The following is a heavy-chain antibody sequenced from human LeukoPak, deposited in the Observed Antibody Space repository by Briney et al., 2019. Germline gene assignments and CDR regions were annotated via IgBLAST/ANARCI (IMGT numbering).Heavy chain of an antibody. Sequence: KPSETLSLTCTVSGGSISSSSYYWGWIRQPPGKGLEWIGSIYYSGSTYYNPSLKSRVTISVDTSKNQFSLKLSSVTAADTAVYYCARATYSGYASDAFDIWGQGTMVTVSS. V-gene: IGHV4-39*07. D-gene: IGHD5-12*01. J-gene: IGHJ3*02. CDR1: GGSISSSSYY. CDR2: IYYSGST. CDR3: ARATYSGYASDAFDI.